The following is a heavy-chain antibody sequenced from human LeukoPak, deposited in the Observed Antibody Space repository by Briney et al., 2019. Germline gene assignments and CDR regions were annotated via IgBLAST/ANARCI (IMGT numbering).Heavy chain of an antibody. V-gene: IGHV4-59*01. CDR3: ARSSWFDP. CDR1: GGSISSYY. CDR2: IYYSGST. J-gene: IGHJ5*02. Sequence: SETLSLTCTVSGGSISSYYWSWIRQPPGKGLEWIGYIYYSGSTNYNPSLKSRVTISVDTSKNQFSLKLSSVTAADTAVYYCARSSWFDPWGQGTLVTVSS.